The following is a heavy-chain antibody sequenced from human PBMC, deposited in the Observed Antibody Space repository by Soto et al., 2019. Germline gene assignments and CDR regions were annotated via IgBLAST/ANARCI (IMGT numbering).Heavy chain of an antibody. J-gene: IGHJ6*02. CDR1: GGIFTNNA. Sequence: QVQVVQSGAEVKKPGSSVKVSCKVSGGIFTNNAISWVRQAPGQGLEWLGGVIPLFDTAYYAQIFRGRLRISADVATTTAYMELSGLTSADTAVYFCETGGHNDGYNFYHGMDVWGQGTTVTVS. CDR2: VIPLFDTA. D-gene: IGHD5-18*01. V-gene: IGHV1-69*01. CDR3: ETGGHNDGYNFYHGMDV.